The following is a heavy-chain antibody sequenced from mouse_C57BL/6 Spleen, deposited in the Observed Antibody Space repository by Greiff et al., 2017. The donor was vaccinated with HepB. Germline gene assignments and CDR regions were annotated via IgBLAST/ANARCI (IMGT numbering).Heavy chain of an antibody. J-gene: IGHJ2*01. V-gene: IGHV1-55*01. CDR2: IYPGSGST. CDR1: GYTFTSYW. Sequence: QVQLQQPGAELVKPGASVKMSCKASGYTFTSYWITWVKQRPGQGLEWIGDIYPGSGSTNYNEKFKGKATLTVDTSSSTAYMQLSSLTSEDSAVYYCARRRVTTVVANFDYWGQGTTLTVSS. D-gene: IGHD1-1*01. CDR3: ARRRVTTVVANFDY.